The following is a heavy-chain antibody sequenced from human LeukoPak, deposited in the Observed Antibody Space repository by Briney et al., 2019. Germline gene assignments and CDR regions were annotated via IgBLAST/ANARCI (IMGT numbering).Heavy chain of an antibody. CDR1: GFTFSSYS. J-gene: IGHJ4*02. CDR3: ARSQTSYSPFDY. V-gene: IGHV3-21*01. CDR2: ISSSSSYI. D-gene: IGHD1-26*01. Sequence: GGSLRLSCAASGFTFSSYSMNWVRQAPGKGLEWVSSISSSSSYIYYADSVKGRFTISRDNAKNSLYLQMNSLRAEDTAVYYCARSQTSYSPFDYWGQETLVTVSS.